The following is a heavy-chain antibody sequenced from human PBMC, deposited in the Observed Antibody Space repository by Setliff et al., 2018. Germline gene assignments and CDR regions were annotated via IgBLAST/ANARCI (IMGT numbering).Heavy chain of an antibody. V-gene: IGHV3-49*04. J-gene: IGHJ4*02. D-gene: IGHD3-16*01. CDR1: GFTFGDYT. CDR3: VRAAAGLDI. Sequence: GGSLRLSCTTSGFTFGDYTMTWVRQAPGKGLEWVGLIGSKTYGGVAEYAASVKDRFTISRDDSKDSLFLQMNNLKTEDTAVYYCVRAAAGLDIWSQKIVVTVSS. CDR2: IGSKTYGGVA.